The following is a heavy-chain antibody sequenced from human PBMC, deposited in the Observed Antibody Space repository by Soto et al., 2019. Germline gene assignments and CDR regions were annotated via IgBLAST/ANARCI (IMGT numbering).Heavy chain of an antibody. Sequence: EVQLLESGGGLVEPGGSLRLSCAASGFTFSSHAMSWVRQAPGKGLEWVSGISGSGGSTYNADSVKGRFTISRDNSKNTLYLEMNSLRAEDTAVYYCANDLFPDIVVVEGAPPDWYFDLCGRGTLVTVSS. CDR2: ISGSGGST. CDR1: GFTFSSHA. J-gene: IGHJ2*01. CDR3: ANDLFPDIVVVEGAPPDWYFDL. V-gene: IGHV3-23*01. D-gene: IGHD2-15*01.